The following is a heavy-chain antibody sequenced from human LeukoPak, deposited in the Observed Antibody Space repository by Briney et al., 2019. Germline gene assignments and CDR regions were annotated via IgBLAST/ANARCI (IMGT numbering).Heavy chain of an antibody. D-gene: IGHD3-22*01. CDR2: ITWNSGRI. Sequence: PGRSLRLSCVGSGFTFDDSGMHWVRQAPGKGLEWVSGITWNSGRIGYADSVKGRFTISRDNAKNSLYLQMNSQRAEDMALYYCVKDRSDSNVFLGDAFDIWGQGTMVTVSS. CDR3: VKDRSDSNVFLGDAFDI. V-gene: IGHV3-9*03. CDR1: GFTFDDSG. J-gene: IGHJ3*02.